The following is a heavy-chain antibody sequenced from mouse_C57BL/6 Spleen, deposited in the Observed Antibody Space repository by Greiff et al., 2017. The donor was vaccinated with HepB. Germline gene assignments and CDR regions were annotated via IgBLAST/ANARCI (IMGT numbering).Heavy chain of an antibody. D-gene: IGHD2-4*01. V-gene: IGHV1-69*01. CDR3: ARIYYDYDGGFYFDY. CDR2: IDPSDSYT. CDR1: GYTFTSYW. Sequence: QQSCKASGYTFTSYWMHWVKQRPGQGLEWIGEIDPSDSYTNYNQKFKGKSTLTVDKSSSTAYMQLSSLTSEDSAVYYCARIYYDYDGGFYFDYWGQGTTLTVSS. J-gene: IGHJ2*01.